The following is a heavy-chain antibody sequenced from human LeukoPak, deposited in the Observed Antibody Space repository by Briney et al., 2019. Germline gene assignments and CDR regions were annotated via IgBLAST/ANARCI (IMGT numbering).Heavy chain of an antibody. V-gene: IGHV3-21*01. D-gene: IGHD3-10*01. CDR3: AKGAHYSGSGNYRRGHYFDY. CDR1: GFTFSSYS. J-gene: IGHJ4*02. CDR2: ISSSSSYI. Sequence: GGSLRLSCAASGFTFSSYSINWVRQAPGKGLEWVSSISSSSSYIYYADSVKGRFTISRDNSKNTLYLQMNSLRAEDTAVYYCAKGAHYSGSGNYRRGHYFDYWGQGTLVTVSS.